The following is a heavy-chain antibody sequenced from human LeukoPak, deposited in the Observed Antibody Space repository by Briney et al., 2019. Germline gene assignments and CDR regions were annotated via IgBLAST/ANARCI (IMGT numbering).Heavy chain of an antibody. V-gene: IGHV1-2*03. CDR1: GGTFSSYA. CDR3: ARGPKSFYYYGMDV. Sequence: LGSSVKVSCKASGGTFSSYAISWVRQAPGQGLECMGWINPTSSVTNYAQHFQGRVTMTSDTSISTTYMELSRLTSDDTAVYYCARGPKSFYYYGMDVWGQGTTVTVSS. CDR2: INPTSSVT. J-gene: IGHJ6*02.